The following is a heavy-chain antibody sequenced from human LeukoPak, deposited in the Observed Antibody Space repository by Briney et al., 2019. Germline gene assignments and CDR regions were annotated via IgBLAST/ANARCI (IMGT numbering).Heavy chain of an antibody. CDR3: ARVLAQGIAAAEP. CDR2: IYYSGST. J-gene: IGHJ5*02. V-gene: IGHV4-61*08. CDR1: GGSISSGDYY. D-gene: IGHD6-13*01. Sequence: TSETLSLTCTVSGGSISSGDYYWSWIRQPPGKGLEWIGYIYYSGSTNYNPSLKSRVTISVDTSKNQFSLKLSSVTAADTAVYYCARVLAQGIAAAEPWGQGTLVTVSS.